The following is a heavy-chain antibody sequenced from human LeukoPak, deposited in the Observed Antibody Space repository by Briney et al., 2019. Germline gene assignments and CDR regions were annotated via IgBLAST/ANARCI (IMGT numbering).Heavy chain of an antibody. CDR2: ISDYSNTI. CDR1: GYTFTSYS. V-gene: IGHV3-48*01. J-gene: IGHJ4*02. D-gene: IGHD2-2*01. Sequence: GGSLRLSCAASGYTFTSYSMNWVRQAPGKGLEWVSYISDYSNTIYYADSVKGRFTISRDNANNSLYMQMNSLRAEDTAVYYCARDCGSTSCYDTPDFDYWGQGTLVTVSS. CDR3: ARDCGSTSCYDTPDFDY.